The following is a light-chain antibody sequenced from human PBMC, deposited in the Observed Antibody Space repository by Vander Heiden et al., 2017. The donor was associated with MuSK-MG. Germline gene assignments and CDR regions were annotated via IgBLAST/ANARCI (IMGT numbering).Light chain of an antibody. Sequence: SVGDRVTITCRASQSISSYLNWYQQKPGKAPKLLIYAASSLQSGVPSRFSGSGSGTDFTLTISSLQPEDFATYYCQQSDSTPYTFGQGTKLEIK. CDR1: QSISSY. CDR3: QQSDSTPYT. CDR2: AAS. J-gene: IGKJ2*01. V-gene: IGKV1-39*01.